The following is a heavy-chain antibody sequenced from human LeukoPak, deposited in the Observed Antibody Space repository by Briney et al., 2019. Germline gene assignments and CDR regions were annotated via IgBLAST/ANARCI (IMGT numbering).Heavy chain of an antibody. V-gene: IGHV3-30-3*01. CDR3: ARDRGYGDYRADDAFDI. D-gene: IGHD4-17*01. J-gene: IGHJ3*02. CDR2: ISYDGSNK. CDR1: GFTFSSYA. Sequence: GRSLRLSCAASGFTFSSYAMHWVRQAPGKGLEWAAVISYDGSNKYYADSVKGRFTISRDNSKNTLYLQMNSLRAEDTAVYYCARDRGYGDYRADDAFDIWGQGTMVTVSS.